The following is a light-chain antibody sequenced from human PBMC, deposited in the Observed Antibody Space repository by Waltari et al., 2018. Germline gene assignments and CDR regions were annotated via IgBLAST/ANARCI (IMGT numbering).Light chain of an antibody. J-gene: IGKJ2*01. Sequence: DIVMTQSPEYLAVSLGERATIHCKSSQSVLYNPSNKNYLAWYQQKPGQPPRLLIYWASTRESGVPDRFTGSGSGTDFTLTISSLQAEDVAVYYCQHYFSIPPHTFGQGTKLEIK. CDR2: WAS. CDR1: QSVLYNPSNKNY. V-gene: IGKV4-1*01. CDR3: QHYFSIPPHT.